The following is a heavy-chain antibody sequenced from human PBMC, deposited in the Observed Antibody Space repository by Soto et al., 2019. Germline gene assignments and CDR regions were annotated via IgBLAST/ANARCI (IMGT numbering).Heavy chain of an antibody. Sequence: ASVKVSCKASGYTFTSYDINWVRQATGQGLEWMGWMNPNSGNTGYAQKFQGRVTMTRNTSISTAYMELSSLRSEDAAVYYCARGGVVPAASAYYYYYGMDVWGQGTTVTVSS. J-gene: IGHJ6*02. V-gene: IGHV1-8*01. D-gene: IGHD2-2*01. CDR3: ARGGVVPAASAYYYYYGMDV. CDR1: GYTFTSYD. CDR2: MNPNSGNT.